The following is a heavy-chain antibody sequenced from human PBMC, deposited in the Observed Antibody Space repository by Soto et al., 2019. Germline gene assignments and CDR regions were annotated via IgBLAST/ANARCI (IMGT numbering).Heavy chain of an antibody. CDR1: GGSISSGGYY. Sequence: SETLSLTCTVSGGSISSGGYYWSWIRQHPGKGLEWIGYIYYSGSTYYNPSLKSRVTISVDTSKNQFSLKLSSVTAADTAVYYCARVWSRTVTTDKHNYYYYMDVWGKGTTVTVSS. CDR3: ARVWSRTVTTDKHNYYYYMDV. J-gene: IGHJ6*03. D-gene: IGHD4-4*01. V-gene: IGHV4-31*03. CDR2: IYYSGST.